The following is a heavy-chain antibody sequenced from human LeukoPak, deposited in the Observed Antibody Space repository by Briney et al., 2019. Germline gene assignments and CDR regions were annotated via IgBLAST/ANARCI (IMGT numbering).Heavy chain of an antibody. CDR3: ARRGLAASSDS. J-gene: IGHJ4*02. Sequence: ASVKVSCKASGYSFTGYFILWMRQAPGQGLEWLGWINPHSGSTNYAPKFQGRVTSTRDTSINTVYLEVTSLRPDDTATYYCARRGLAASSDSWGQGTLVTVSS. CDR2: INPHSGST. CDR1: GYSFTGYF. V-gene: IGHV1-2*02. D-gene: IGHD2-15*01.